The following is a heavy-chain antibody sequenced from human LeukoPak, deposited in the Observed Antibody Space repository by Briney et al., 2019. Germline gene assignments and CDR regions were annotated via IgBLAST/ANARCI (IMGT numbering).Heavy chain of an antibody. CDR1: GGSISSYY. Sequence: SETLSLTCTVSGGSISSYYWSWIRQPPGKGLEWIGYIYYSGSTNYNPSLKSRVTISVDTSKNQFSLKLSSVTAADTAVYYCARGNYGGNSDFNWFDPWGQGTLVTVSS. CDR3: ARGNYGGNSDFNWFDP. CDR2: IYYSGST. V-gene: IGHV4-59*12. D-gene: IGHD4-23*01. J-gene: IGHJ5*02.